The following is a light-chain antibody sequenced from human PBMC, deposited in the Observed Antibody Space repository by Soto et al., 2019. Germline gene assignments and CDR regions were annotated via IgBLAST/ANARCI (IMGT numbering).Light chain of an antibody. J-gene: IGKJ1*01. CDR3: QQRSNWPRT. Sequence: EIVLTQSPATLSLSPGERATLSCRASQSVSSYVAWYQQKPGQAPRLLIYDASNRATGIPARFSCSGSGTDFTLTITSLEPEDFAVYYCQQRSNWPRTFGQGTKVEIK. V-gene: IGKV3-11*01. CDR1: QSVSSY. CDR2: DAS.